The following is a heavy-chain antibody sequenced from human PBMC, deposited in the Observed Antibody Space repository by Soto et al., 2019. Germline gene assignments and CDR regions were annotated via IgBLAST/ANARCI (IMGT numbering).Heavy chain of an antibody. CDR1: GFTFSSYA. CDR3: ARASFLPQPNAFDI. V-gene: IGHV3-23*01. J-gene: IGHJ3*02. D-gene: IGHD2-2*01. CDR2: ISGSSGNT. Sequence: GGSLRLSCAASGFTFSSYAMSWVRQAPGKGLEWVSAISGSSGNTYYADSVKGRFTISRDNAKNSLYLQMNSLRAEDTAVYYCARASFLPQPNAFDIWGQGTMVTVSS.